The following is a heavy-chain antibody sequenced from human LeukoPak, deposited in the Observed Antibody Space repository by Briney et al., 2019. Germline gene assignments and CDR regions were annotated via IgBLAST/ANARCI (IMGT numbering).Heavy chain of an antibody. J-gene: IGHJ6*02. V-gene: IGHV3-21*01. D-gene: IGHD3-16*01. Sequence: GGSLRLSCAASGFTFSIYSMKWVRQAPGKGLEWVSFLGRSISYISYADSVKGRFTISRDNAKNSLYLQMNSLRTEDTAVYYCAREAYDSGLDVWGQGTTVTVSS. CDR3: AREAYDSGLDV. CDR1: GFTFSIYS. CDR2: LGRSISYI.